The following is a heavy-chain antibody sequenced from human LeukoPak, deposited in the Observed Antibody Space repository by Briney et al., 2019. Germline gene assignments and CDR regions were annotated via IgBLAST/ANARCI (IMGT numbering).Heavy chain of an antibody. Sequence: PGRSLRLSCAVSGFTFSHYGMHWVRQAPGRGLEWVAVMSYDGSNKYYADSVEGRFTISRDNSKNTLYLQMNSLRADDTAVYYCTKGVLGGTQSVSAGLDHWGQGTLVTVSS. CDR3: TKGVLGGTQSVSAGLDH. D-gene: IGHD3-16*01. CDR2: MSYDGSNK. V-gene: IGHV3-30*18. CDR1: GFTFSHYG. J-gene: IGHJ4*02.